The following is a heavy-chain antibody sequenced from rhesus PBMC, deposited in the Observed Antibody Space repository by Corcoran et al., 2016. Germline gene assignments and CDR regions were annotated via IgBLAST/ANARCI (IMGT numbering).Heavy chain of an antibody. CDR1: GFTFCVYE. Sequence: EVQLAESGGGLVQPGGSLRLSCADSGFTFCVYELHCSRLPPGKGLESVSVSGGDSDYTLYADSVKGRFTISRDNAKNALSLQMNSLRAEDTAVYYCARRRYAYGYDYWGQGVLVTVSS. D-gene: IGHD5-36*01. J-gene: IGHJ4*01. CDR2: SGGDSDYT. V-gene: IGHV3-115*02. CDR3: ARRRYAYGYDY.